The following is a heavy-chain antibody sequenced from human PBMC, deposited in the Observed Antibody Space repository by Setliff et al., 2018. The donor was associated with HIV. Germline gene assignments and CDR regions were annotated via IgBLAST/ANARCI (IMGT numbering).Heavy chain of an antibody. D-gene: IGHD1-7*01. J-gene: IGHJ6*02. CDR3: ARDLSHRTTGHYYGMDV. CDR1: GASISAGNHF. CDR2: VAADGST. V-gene: IGHV4-61*09. Sequence: SETLSLTCTVSGASISAGNHFWGWVRQPPGQTLQWLGHVAADGSTNYNPSFRSRVTMSGDTSKNQVSLNLTSVTAADVAVYYCARDLSHRTTGHYYGMDVWGQGTTVTSP.